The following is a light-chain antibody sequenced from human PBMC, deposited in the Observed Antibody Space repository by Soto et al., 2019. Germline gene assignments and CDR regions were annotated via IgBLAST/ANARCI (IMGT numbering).Light chain of an antibody. CDR3: SSYTSSTTLV. CDR2: EVS. V-gene: IGLV2-14*01. Sequence: QSVLTQPASVSGSPGQSITISCTGSSSDVGGYKYVSWYQQHPGKVPKLMIYEVSNRPSGVSNRFSGSKSGNTASLTISGLQAEDEAYYYCSSYTSSTTLVFGGGTKLTVL. CDR1: SSDVGGYKY. J-gene: IGLJ2*01.